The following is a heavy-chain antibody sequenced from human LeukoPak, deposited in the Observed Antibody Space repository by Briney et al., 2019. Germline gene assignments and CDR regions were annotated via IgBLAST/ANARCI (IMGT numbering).Heavy chain of an antibody. D-gene: IGHD2-15*01. CDR2: MYYSGNT. Sequence: SETLSLTCTVSGVSISSSTYFWGWIRQPPGKGLEWIGRMYYSGNTYYNPSLKSRVTISVDTSKNQFSLKLNSVTAADSAVYYCARDLYCSSGNCYSTAFDIWGQGTMVTASS. J-gene: IGHJ3*02. V-gene: IGHV4-39*07. CDR1: GVSISSSTYF. CDR3: ARDLYCSSGNCYSTAFDI.